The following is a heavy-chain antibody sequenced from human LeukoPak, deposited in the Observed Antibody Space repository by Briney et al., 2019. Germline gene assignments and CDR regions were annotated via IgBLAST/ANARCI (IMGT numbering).Heavy chain of an antibody. Sequence: PGGSQSLSFAASGFTFISTWMHWVRQPQGKGLVWVSRINSDGSSTSYADSVKGRFTISRDNAKNTLYLQMNSLRAEDTAVYYCARDGGTQCFDYWGQGTLVTVSS. V-gene: IGHV3-74*01. CDR1: GFTFISTW. D-gene: IGHD3-16*01. CDR3: ARDGGTQCFDY. CDR2: INSDGSST. J-gene: IGHJ4*02.